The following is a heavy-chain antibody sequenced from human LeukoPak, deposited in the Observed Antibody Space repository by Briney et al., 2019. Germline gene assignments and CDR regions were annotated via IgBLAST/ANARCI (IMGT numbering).Heavy chain of an antibody. CDR1: GGSISSYY. CDR3: ARLQQLVPSWFDP. J-gene: IGHJ5*02. CDR2: IYYSGST. V-gene: IGHV4-59*01. Sequence: PSETLSLTCTVSGGSISSYYWSWIRQPPGKGLEWIGNIYYSGSTNYNPSLKSRVTISVDTSKNQFSLKLSSVTAADTAVYYCARLQQLVPSWFDPWGQGTLVTVSS. D-gene: IGHD6-13*01.